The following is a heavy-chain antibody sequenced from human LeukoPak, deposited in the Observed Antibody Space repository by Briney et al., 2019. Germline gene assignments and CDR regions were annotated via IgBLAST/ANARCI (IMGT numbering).Heavy chain of an antibody. V-gene: IGHV1-18*01. J-gene: IGHJ4*02. Sequence: ASVKVSCRASGYXFSNYDISWVRQAPGQGLEWMGWISAYNGHTNYAQRVQGRVTMTTETSTSTAYMELRSLSSDDTAVYYCARGGSGYDDYWGQGTLVTVSS. CDR3: ARGGSGYDDY. CDR1: GYXFSNYD. CDR2: ISAYNGHT. D-gene: IGHD5-12*01.